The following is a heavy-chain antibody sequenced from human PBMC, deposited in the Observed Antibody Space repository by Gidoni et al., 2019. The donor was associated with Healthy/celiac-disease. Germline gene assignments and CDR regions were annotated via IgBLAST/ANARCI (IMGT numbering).Heavy chain of an antibody. Sequence: QVQLQESGPGLVKPSQTMSLTCTVSGGSISSGGYYWSWIRQHPGKGLEWIGYIYYSGSTYYNPSLKSRVTISVDTSKNQFSLKLSSVTAADTAVYYCARAAVPAGDAFDIWGQGTMVTVSS. J-gene: IGHJ3*02. CDR2: IYYSGST. D-gene: IGHD2-2*01. CDR1: GGSISSGGYY. CDR3: ARAAVPAGDAFDI. V-gene: IGHV4-31*03.